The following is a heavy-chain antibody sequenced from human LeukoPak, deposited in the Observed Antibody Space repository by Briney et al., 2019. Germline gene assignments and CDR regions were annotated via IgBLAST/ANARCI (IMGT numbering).Heavy chain of an antibody. CDR2: ISGSGTTT. V-gene: IGHV3-23*01. Sequence: PGGSLRLSCAASGFTFSSYAMSWVRQAPGKGLEWVSGISGSGTTTYYADSVKGRFTISRDNSKNTLYLQMNSLRAEDTAVYYCAKTPPIHYYDSSSVLFDYWGQGTLVTVSS. CDR3: AKTPPIHYYDSSSVLFDY. CDR1: GFTFSSYA. D-gene: IGHD3-22*01. J-gene: IGHJ4*02.